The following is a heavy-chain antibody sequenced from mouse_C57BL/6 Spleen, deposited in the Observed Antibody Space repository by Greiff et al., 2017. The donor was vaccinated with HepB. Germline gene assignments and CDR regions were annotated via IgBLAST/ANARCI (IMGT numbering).Heavy chain of an antibody. Sequence: VQLQQSGAELVMPGASVKLSCKASGYTFTSYWMHWVKQRPGQGLEWIGEIDPSDSYTNYNQKFKGKSTLTVDKSSSTAYMQLSSLTSEDSAVYYCARGSSPYAMDYWGQGTSVTVSS. CDR1: GYTFTSYW. CDR3: ARGSSPYAMDY. D-gene: IGHD1-1*01. J-gene: IGHJ4*01. CDR2: IDPSDSYT. V-gene: IGHV1-69*01.